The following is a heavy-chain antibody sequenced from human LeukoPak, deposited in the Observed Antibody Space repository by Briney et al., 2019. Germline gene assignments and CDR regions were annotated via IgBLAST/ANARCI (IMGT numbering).Heavy chain of an antibody. CDR1: GYSISSDYY. J-gene: IGHJ6*03. CDR3: ARDAGYSSSWYYYYYMDV. CDR2: IYYSGST. V-gene: IGHV4-38-2*02. D-gene: IGHD6-13*01. Sequence: SETLSLTCTVSGYSISSDYYWGWIRQPPGKGLEWIGSIYYSGSTYYNPSLKSRVTISVDTSKNQFSLKLSSVTAADTAVYYCARDAGYSSSWYYYYYMDVWGKGTTVTVSS.